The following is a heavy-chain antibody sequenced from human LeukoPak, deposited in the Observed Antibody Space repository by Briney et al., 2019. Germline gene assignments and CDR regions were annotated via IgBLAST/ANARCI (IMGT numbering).Heavy chain of an antibody. V-gene: IGHV3-23*01. Sequence: PGGSLRLSCAASGFTFSNSAMSWVRQAPGKGLEWVSVISGTGDSTYYADSVKGRFTISRDNSKNTLYPQMNSLRPEDTAVYYCAKDGSQSYFDFWSGYNNWFDPWGQGTLVTVSS. CDR1: GFTFSNSA. J-gene: IGHJ5*02. CDR3: AKDGSQSYFDFWSGYNNWFDP. D-gene: IGHD3-3*01. CDR2: ISGTGDST.